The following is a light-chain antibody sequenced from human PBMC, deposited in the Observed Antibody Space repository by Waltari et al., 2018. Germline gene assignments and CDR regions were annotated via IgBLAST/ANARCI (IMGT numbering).Light chain of an antibody. CDR3: QQSYSTLSLT. CDR1: QSTSSY. J-gene: IGKJ4*01. V-gene: IGKV1-39*01. CDR2: AAS. Sequence: DIQMTPSPPSLSASVGDRVTITCRASQSTSSYLNWYPQKPGKAPKLLIYAASSLQSGVPSRFSGSGSGTDFTLTISSLQPEDFATYYCQQSYSTLSLTFGGGTKVEIK.